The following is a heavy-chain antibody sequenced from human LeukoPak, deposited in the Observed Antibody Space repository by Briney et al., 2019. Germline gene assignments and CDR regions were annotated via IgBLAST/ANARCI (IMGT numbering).Heavy chain of an antibody. J-gene: IGHJ4*02. CDR2: IIPIFGTA. Sequence: SVKVSCKASGGTFSSYAISWVRQAPGQGLEWMGGIIPIFGTANYAQKFQGRVTITADESTSTAYMELSSLRSEDTAVYYCARSLATIHYFDYWGRGTLVTVSS. CDR1: GGTFSSYA. CDR3: ARSLATIHYFDY. V-gene: IGHV1-69*01. D-gene: IGHD5-24*01.